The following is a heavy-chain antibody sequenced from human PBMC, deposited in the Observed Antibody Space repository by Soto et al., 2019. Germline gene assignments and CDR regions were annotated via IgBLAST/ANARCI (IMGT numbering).Heavy chain of an antibody. CDR3: AGADDSTWYNWLDP. Sequence: WASVKVSCKAPGGNFSSNGIRWVRQAPGQGPEFMGGIIPTFGTTNYAHKFRGRVTITADESTGTAYMELSSLRSDDTAVYYCAGADDSTWYNWLDPWGQGTMVTVSS. J-gene: IGHJ5*02. CDR2: IIPTFGTT. V-gene: IGHV1-69*13. CDR1: GGNFSSNG. D-gene: IGHD4-4*01.